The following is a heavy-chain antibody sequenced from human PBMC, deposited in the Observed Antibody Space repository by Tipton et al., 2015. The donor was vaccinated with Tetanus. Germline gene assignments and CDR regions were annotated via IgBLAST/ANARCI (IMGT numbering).Heavy chain of an antibody. CDR1: GFIVSSHY. Sequence: QLVQSGGGLIQPGGSLRLSCVASGFIVSSHYMSWVRQAPGKGLEWVSVMYSGGDTYYVDSVKGRFTISRDNSKSTLYLQVHSLRVEDTAIYFCAKGRAAATYFFDYWGQGTPVTVSS. CDR3: AKGRAAATYFFDY. J-gene: IGHJ4*02. CDR2: MYSGGDT. D-gene: IGHD6-25*01. V-gene: IGHV3-53*01.